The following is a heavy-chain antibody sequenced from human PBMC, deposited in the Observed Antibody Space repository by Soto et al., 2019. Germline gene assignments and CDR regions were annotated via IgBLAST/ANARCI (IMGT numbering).Heavy chain of an antibody. Sequence: VQLVESGGDLVQPGGSLRLSCVASGFTFSPYWMSWVRQAPGRGLKWVATINNDGSENYYADSVKGRFTISRDNARDSLYLQLTSLRAEDTAIYYCARGSNQDYWGQGTLVAVSS. D-gene: IGHD2-8*01. CDR1: GFTFSPYW. CDR2: INNDGSEN. J-gene: IGHJ4*02. V-gene: IGHV3-7*03. CDR3: ARGSNQDY.